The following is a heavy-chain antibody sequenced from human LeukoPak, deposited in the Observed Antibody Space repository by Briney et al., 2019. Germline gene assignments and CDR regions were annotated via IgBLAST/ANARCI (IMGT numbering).Heavy chain of an antibody. CDR1: GFTFGDHA. Sequence: PTGRSLRLSCTGSGFTFGDHAMSWVRQAPGKGLEWVGFVRSKAYRGTTEYAASVKGRFTISRDGSASIAYLQMSSLRTEDTAVYYCARGPIQLWIHNAMDVWGQGTTVTVSS. CDR3: ARGPIQLWIHNAMDV. V-gene: IGHV3-49*04. D-gene: IGHD5-18*01. J-gene: IGHJ6*02. CDR2: VRSKAYRGTT.